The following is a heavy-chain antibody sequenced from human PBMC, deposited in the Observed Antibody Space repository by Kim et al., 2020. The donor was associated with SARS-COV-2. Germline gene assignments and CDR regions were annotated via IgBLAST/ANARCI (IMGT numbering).Heavy chain of an antibody. V-gene: IGHV4-31*02. D-gene: IGHD3-16*02. Sequence: SLKSRVTISVDTSKNQFSLKLSSVTAADTAVYYCARVLKGFGGVIVKLDVWGQGTTVTVSS. J-gene: IGHJ6*02. CDR3: ARVLKGFGGVIVKLDV.